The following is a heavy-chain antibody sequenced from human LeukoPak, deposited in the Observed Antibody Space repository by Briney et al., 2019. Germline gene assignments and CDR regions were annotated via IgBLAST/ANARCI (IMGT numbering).Heavy chain of an antibody. Sequence: ASVKVSCKTSGYTFTDYYMHWVRQAPGQGFEWMGWISPNSGDTNYAQRFQGRVTLTRDTSITTAYMELTRLTSDDTAVYYCAREENSYWDWGRGTLVTVSS. V-gene: IGHV1-2*02. CDR3: AREENSYWD. J-gene: IGHJ4*02. D-gene: IGHD2-15*01. CDR2: ISPNSGDT. CDR1: GYTFTDYY.